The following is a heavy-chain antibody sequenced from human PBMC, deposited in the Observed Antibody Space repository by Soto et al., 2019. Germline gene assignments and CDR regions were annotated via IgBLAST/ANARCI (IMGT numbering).Heavy chain of an antibody. CDR2: IYNSGST. CDR3: ARHQATGYFPGDP. J-gene: IGHJ5*02. D-gene: IGHD2-15*01. Sequence: QVQLEESGPVLVKTSETLSLTCSVSGGSVTRINYYGSWIRQPPGKGLEWIGYIYNSGSTIYNPALKSRLAISLDTSKNHFSLRLTSVTAADTAVYYCARHQATGYFPGDPWGQGTLVTVSS. V-gene: IGHV4-61*03. CDR1: GGSVTRINYY.